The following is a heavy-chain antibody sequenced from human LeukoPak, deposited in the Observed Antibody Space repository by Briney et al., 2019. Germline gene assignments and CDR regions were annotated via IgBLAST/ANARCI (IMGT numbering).Heavy chain of an antibody. J-gene: IGHJ4*02. CDR2: ISYDGSNK. CDR1: GFTFSGYG. Sequence: GGSLRLSCAASGFTFSGYGMHWVRQAPGKGLEWVTIISYDGSNKYYADSVKGRFTISRDNSKNTPYLQMNSLRAEDTAVYYCTKDLSPNYGSGGFDYWGQGTLVTVSS. CDR3: TKDLSPNYGSGGFDY. D-gene: IGHD3-10*01. V-gene: IGHV3-30*18.